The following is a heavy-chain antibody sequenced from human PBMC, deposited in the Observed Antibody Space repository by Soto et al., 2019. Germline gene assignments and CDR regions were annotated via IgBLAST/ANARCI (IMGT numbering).Heavy chain of an antibody. CDR2: IWYDGSNK. J-gene: IGHJ6*02. Sequence: PGGSLGLACAASGVTFSSYGMHWVRQAPGKGLEWVAVIWYDGSNKYYADSVKGRFTISRDNSKNTLYLQMNSLRAEDTAVYSCARAGYYYDSSGYYTTETGMDVWGQGTTVTVSS. D-gene: IGHD3-22*01. CDR3: ARAGYYYDSSGYYTTETGMDV. CDR1: GVTFSSYG. V-gene: IGHV3-33*01.